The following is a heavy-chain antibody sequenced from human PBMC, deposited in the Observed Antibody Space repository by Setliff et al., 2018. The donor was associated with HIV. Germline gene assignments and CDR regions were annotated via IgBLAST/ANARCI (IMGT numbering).Heavy chain of an antibody. V-gene: IGHV4-34*01. J-gene: IGHJ4*02. Sequence: PSETLSLTCAVYGGSFSGYYWSWIRQPPGKGLEWIGEINHSGSTNYNPSLKSRVTISVDTSKNQFSLKLSSVTAADTAVYYCARGGNSISWYLYYFDYWGQGTLVTVSS. D-gene: IGHD6-13*01. CDR3: ARGGNSISWYLYYFDY. CDR2: INHSGST. CDR1: GGSFSGYY.